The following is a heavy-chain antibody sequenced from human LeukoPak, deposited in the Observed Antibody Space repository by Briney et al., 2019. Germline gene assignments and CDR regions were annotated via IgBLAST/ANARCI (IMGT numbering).Heavy chain of an antibody. Sequence: PSETLSLTCAVYGGSFSGYYWSWIRQPAGKGLEWIGRIYTSGSTNYNPSLKSRVTMSVDTSKNQFSLKLSSVTAADTAVYYCARDVNRGSSWAFDYWGQGTLVTVSS. CDR2: IYTSGST. D-gene: IGHD6-13*01. CDR1: GGSFSGYY. J-gene: IGHJ4*02. V-gene: IGHV4-4*07. CDR3: ARDVNRGSSWAFDY.